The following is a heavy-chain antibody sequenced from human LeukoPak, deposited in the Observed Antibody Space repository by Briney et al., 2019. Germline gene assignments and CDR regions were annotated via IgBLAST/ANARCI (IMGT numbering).Heavy chain of an antibody. J-gene: IGHJ4*02. D-gene: IGHD6-6*01. V-gene: IGHV1-2*02. CDR3: ARWAYSSSSVDY. CDR1: GYTFSDYY. Sequence: ASVKVSCKASGYTFSDYYVHWVRQTPGQGLEWMGWINPNSGGTNYAQKFQGRVTTTGDTSISTAYMELGRLRSDDTAVYYCARWAYSSSSVDYWGQGTLVTVSS. CDR2: INPNSGGT.